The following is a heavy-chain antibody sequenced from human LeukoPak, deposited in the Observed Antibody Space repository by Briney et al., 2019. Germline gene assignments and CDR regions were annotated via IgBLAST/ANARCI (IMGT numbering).Heavy chain of an antibody. CDR1: GGSISSSSYY. CDR2: IYYSGST. Sequence: SETLSLTCTVSGGSISSSSYYWGWIRQPPGKGLEWIGSIYYSGSTYYNPSLKSRVTISVDTSKNQFSLKLSSVTAADTAVYYCASPAYCGNSGRYYYYYGMDVWGQGTTVTVSS. J-gene: IGHJ6*02. V-gene: IGHV4-39*07. D-gene: IGHD4-23*01. CDR3: ASPAYCGNSGRYYYYYGMDV.